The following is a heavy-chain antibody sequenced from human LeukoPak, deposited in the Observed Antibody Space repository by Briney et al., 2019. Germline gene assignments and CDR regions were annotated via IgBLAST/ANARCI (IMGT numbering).Heavy chain of an antibody. D-gene: IGHD6-13*01. CDR1: GFTFSSYG. Sequence: PGGSLRLYCAASGFTFSSYGMHWVRQAPGKGLEWVAFIRYDGSNKYYADSVKGRFTISRDNSKNTLYLQMNSLRAEDTAVYYCAKRGSSSWSPDYWGQGTLVTVSS. V-gene: IGHV3-30*02. CDR2: IRYDGSNK. J-gene: IGHJ4*02. CDR3: AKRGSSSWSPDY.